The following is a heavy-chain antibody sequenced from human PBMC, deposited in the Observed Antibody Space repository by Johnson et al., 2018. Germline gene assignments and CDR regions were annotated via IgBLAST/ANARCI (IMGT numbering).Heavy chain of an antibody. CDR1: GGSISSSSYY. J-gene: IGHJ3*02. CDR2: IYYSGST. D-gene: IGHD1-1*01. CDR3: ARDSNDPTPGAFDI. V-gene: IGHV4-39*07. Sequence: QVQLQESGPGLVKPSETLSLTCTVSGGSISSSSYYWGWIRQPPGKGLEWIGSIYYSGSTYYNPSLKSRVTISVDTSKNQFSLKLSSVTAADTAGYYCARDSNDPTPGAFDIWGQGTMVTVSS.